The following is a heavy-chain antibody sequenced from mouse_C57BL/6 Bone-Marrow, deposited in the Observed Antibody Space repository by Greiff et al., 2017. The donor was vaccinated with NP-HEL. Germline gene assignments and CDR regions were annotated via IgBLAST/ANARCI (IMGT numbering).Heavy chain of an antibody. D-gene: IGHD2-2*01. Sequence: EVKLVESGGGLVQPGGSLKLSCAASGFTFSDYGMAWVRQAPRKGPEWVAFISNLAFSTYYADTLTGRFTISRENAKNTLYLEMRSLRSEDTAMYYCARLYYGYDGYAMDYWGQGTSVTGSS. CDR2: ISNLAFST. J-gene: IGHJ4*01. V-gene: IGHV5-15*01. CDR3: ARLYYGYDGYAMDY. CDR1: GFTFSDYG.